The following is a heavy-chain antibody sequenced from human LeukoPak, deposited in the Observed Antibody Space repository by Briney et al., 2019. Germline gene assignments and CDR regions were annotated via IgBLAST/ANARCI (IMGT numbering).Heavy chain of an antibody. CDR3: ARRDSNTAFDY. D-gene: IGHD5-18*01. V-gene: IGHV1-18*01. CDR1: GYTFARFG. CDR2: ISPDIGNT. Sequence: GASVKVSCKASGYTFARFGITWVRQAPGQGLEWMGWISPDIGNTTSAQQFQGRVILTTDTLTSTAYMDLRSLRSDGTAVYYCARRDSNTAFDYWGQGTQVSVSS. J-gene: IGHJ4*02.